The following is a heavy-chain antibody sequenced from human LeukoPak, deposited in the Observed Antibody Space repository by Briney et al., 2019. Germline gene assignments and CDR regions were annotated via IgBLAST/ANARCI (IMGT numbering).Heavy chain of an antibody. V-gene: IGHV5-51*01. J-gene: IGHJ4*02. Sequence: GESLQISCQGSGYSFISYWIGWVRQMPGQGLEWMGIIYPADSDTRYSPSFQGQVTISADKSINTAYLQWSSLKASDTAMYYCARSRYCGGDCYSRDFDYWGQGTLVTVSS. CDR2: IYPADSDT. CDR3: ARSRYCGGDCYSRDFDY. CDR1: GYSFISYW. D-gene: IGHD2-21*02.